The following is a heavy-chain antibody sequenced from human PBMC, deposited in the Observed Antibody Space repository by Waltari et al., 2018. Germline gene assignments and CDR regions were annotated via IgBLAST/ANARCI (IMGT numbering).Heavy chain of an antibody. V-gene: IGHV4-39*07. CDR2: IYYSGST. J-gene: IGHJ4*02. D-gene: IGHD1-26*01. CDR1: GGSISSSSYY. Sequence: QLQLQESGPGLVKPSATLSLTCDVPGGSISSSSYYWGWLRQPPGKGLEWIGSIYYSGSTYYNPSLKSRVTISVDTSKNQFSLKLSSVTAADTAVYYCARVGATRYYFDYWGQGTLVTVSS. CDR3: ARVGATRYYFDY.